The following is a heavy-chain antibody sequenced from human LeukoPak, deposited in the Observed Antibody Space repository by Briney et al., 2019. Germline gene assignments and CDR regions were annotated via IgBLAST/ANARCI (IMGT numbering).Heavy chain of an antibody. CDR2: TYYRSTWYN. Sequence: SQTLSLTCAISGDSVSRDSVAWNWIRQSPSRGLEWLGRTYYRSTWYNDYAVSVKGRITVNPDTSKNQFSLQPNSVTPEDTAVYYCARGTGWPQFDYWGQGTLVTVSS. J-gene: IGHJ4*02. D-gene: IGHD6-19*01. V-gene: IGHV6-1*01. CDR1: GDSVSRDSVA. CDR3: ARGTGWPQFDY.